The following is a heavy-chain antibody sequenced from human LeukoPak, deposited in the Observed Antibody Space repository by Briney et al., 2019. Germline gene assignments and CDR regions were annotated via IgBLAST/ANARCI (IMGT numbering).Heavy chain of an antibody. CDR1: GFTFSTFW. J-gene: IGHJ6*02. CDR3: ASRYCSGGSCYGFPMDV. D-gene: IGHD2-15*01. CDR2: IRHDGSDK. V-gene: IGHV3-7*03. Sequence: GGSLILSCAAPGFTFSTFWMTWGRQAPGQGLSWLANIRHDGSDKYYVDSVRGRVTISRDNAKNSLYLQMNSLRAEDTAVYYCASRYCSGGSCYGFPMDVWGQGTTVTVSS.